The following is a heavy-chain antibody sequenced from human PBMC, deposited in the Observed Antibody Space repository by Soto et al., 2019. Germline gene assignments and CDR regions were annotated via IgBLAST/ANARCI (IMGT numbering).Heavy chain of an antibody. J-gene: IGHJ4*02. CDR2: IYFNGST. Sequence: QVQLQESGPGLVKPSETLSLTCTVSGDSIIPYYWSWIRQPPGKGLEWIGYIYFNGSTNYNPSLKSRVTISVDTSKNQFSLKLSSVTATDTAVYYCARGRVGELFQPYYFDYWGQGTRVPVSS. CDR3: ARGRVGELFQPYYFDY. V-gene: IGHV4-59*08. D-gene: IGHD3-10*01. CDR1: GDSIIPYY.